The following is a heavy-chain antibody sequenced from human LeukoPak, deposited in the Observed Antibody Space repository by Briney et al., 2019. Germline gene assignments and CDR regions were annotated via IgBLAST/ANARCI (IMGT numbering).Heavy chain of an antibody. D-gene: IGHD3-16*02. CDR1: GFTFSSYA. Sequence: GGSLRLSCAASGFTFSSYAMSWVRQAPSKGLEWVAFIQYDGSNKYYADSVKGRFTISRDNAKNSLYLQMNSLRAEDTAVYYCARGHLPEYYDYVWGSYRYWNDAFDIWGQGTMVTVSS. J-gene: IGHJ3*02. CDR3: ARGHLPEYYDYVWGSYRYWNDAFDI. V-gene: IGHV3-30*04. CDR2: IQYDGSNK.